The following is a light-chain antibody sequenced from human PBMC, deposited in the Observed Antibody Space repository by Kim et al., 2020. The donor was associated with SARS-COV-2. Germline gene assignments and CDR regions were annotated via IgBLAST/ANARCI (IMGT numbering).Light chain of an antibody. CDR2: EVN. CDR3: SSYTNNNTPWV. V-gene: IGLV2-14*01. Sequence: QSALTQPASVSGSPGQSITISCTGTSSDVGGYYYVSWYQRHPGKAPKLMIYEVNNRPSGVSSRFSGSKSGNTASLTISGLQAEDEADYYCSSYTNNNTPWVFVGGTQLTVL. J-gene: IGLJ3*02. CDR1: SSDVGGYYY.